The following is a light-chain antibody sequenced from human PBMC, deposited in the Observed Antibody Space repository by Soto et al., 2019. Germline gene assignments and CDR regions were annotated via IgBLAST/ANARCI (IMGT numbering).Light chain of an antibody. V-gene: IGKV1-39*01. Sequence: DIQLPQSPSSLSASLGDSITITCRASETISTFLNWYQVQPGKAPRLLVYGASYLQVGVPVRFRASGSGTPFTLTIDNLQREDLASYFCQQFFSAVLTFGGGTRVDI. J-gene: IGKJ4*01. CDR2: GAS. CDR3: QQFFSAVLT. CDR1: ETISTF.